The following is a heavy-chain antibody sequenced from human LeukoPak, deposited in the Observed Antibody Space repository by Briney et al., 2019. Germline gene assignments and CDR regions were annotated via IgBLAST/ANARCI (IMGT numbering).Heavy chain of an antibody. CDR2: ISWNGARI. J-gene: IGHJ4*02. CDR3: VKDLVAASENVRGWYPMDY. V-gene: IGHV3-43*01. Sequence: GSLRLSFAASGFTFSEYTMHWVRPAPGKGLEWVSLISWNGARIHYGDSVKGRFTISRDNSKNSLYLQMNSLRTEDTALYYCVKDLVAASENVRGWYPMDYWGQGTLVTASS. CDR1: GFTFSEYT. D-gene: IGHD6-19*01.